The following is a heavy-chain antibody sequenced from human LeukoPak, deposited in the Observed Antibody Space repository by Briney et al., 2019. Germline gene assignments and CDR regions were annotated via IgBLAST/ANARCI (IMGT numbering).Heavy chain of an antibody. CDR3: ARWDDSYWAFGT. CDR1: GGSISSYY. CDR2: FSLGGGTT. D-gene: IGHD4-11*01. J-gene: IGHJ5*02. Sequence: SETLSLTCTVSGGSISSYYWSWIRQPPGKGLEWIGYFSLGGGTTSYTSSLKSRVTISRDTSKNQLSLKLTSVTAADTAVYYCARWDDSYWAFGTWGPGTLVTVSS. V-gene: IGHV4-59*08.